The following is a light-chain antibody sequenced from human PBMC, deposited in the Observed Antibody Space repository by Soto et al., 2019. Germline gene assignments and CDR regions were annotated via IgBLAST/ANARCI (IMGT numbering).Light chain of an antibody. V-gene: IGKV1-39*01. Sequence: DIHMTQSPSTLSGSVGDRVTITCRASQTISSWLAWYQQKPGKAPKLLIYAASSLQSGVPSRFSGSGSGTDFTLTISSLQPEDFATYYCQQSYSTTITFGQGTRLEIK. CDR3: QQSYSTTIT. J-gene: IGKJ5*01. CDR2: AAS. CDR1: QTISSW.